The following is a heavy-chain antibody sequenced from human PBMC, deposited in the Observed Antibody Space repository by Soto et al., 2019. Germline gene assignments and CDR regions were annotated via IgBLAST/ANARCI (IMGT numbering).Heavy chain of an antibody. CDR3: ASKRLYLYGVDL. Sequence: EVQLVESGGGLVQPGGSLRLSCTASGFSLSTSWMTWVRQAPGKGLEWVANIMQDGSDKYYVDSVKGRFTISRDNPKKPMYMQITGLRAEDTAVYYCASKRLYLYGVDLWGQGTTVTVSS. V-gene: IGHV3-7*01. CDR1: GFSLSTSW. J-gene: IGHJ6*02. CDR2: IMQDGSDK.